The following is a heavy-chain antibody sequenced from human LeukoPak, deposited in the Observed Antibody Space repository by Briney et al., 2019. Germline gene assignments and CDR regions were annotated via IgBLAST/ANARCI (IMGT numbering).Heavy chain of an antibody. CDR3: ARQAHYDNSGYHTDFGY. Sequence: GGSLRLSCAASGFTFSSFEMNWVRQAPGKGLEWVSYISSSGSTMYYADSVKGRFTISRDNAKNSLYLQMNSLRAEDTAVYYCARQAHYDNSGYHTDFGYWGQGTLVTVSS. CDR2: ISSSGSTM. CDR1: GFTFSSFE. D-gene: IGHD3-22*01. J-gene: IGHJ4*02. V-gene: IGHV3-48*03.